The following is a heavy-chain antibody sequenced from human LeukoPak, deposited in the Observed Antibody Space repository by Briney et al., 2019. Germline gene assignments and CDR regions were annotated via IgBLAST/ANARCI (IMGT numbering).Heavy chain of an antibody. CDR2: ISTYNGNT. D-gene: IGHD6-13*01. Sequence: GASVKLSRKASASTFTSYGISWVRQAHGQGLEGMGWISTYNGNTHYAQKLQGRVTMTTDTSTSTAYMELRSLRSDDTAVYYCAKFLDSSSWSLGGDYYYYMDVWGKGTTVTVSS. J-gene: IGHJ6*03. CDR3: AKFLDSSSWSLGGDYYYYMDV. V-gene: IGHV1-18*01. CDR1: ASTFTSYG.